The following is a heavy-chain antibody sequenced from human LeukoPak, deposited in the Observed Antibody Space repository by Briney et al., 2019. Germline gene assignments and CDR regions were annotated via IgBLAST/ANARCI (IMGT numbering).Heavy chain of an antibody. Sequence: ASVTVSCKASGGTFSSYAISWVRQAPGQGLEWMGGIIPIFGTANYAQKFQGRVTITADESTSTAYMELSSLRSEDTAVYYCAREEQWLSWFDPRGQGTLVTVSS. CDR2: IIPIFGTA. V-gene: IGHV1-69*13. D-gene: IGHD6-19*01. J-gene: IGHJ5*02. CDR3: AREEQWLSWFDP. CDR1: GGTFSSYA.